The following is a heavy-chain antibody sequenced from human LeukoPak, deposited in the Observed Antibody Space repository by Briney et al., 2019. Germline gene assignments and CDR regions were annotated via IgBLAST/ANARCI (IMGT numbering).Heavy chain of an antibody. CDR2: INPNSGGT. CDR1: GYTFIGYY. Sequence: ASVKVSCKASGYTFIGYYMHWVRQAPGQGLEWMGWINPNSGGTNYAQKFQGRVTMTRDTSISTAYMELSRLRSDDTAVYYCARGRAPAARPYSIDYWGQGTLVTVSS. V-gene: IGHV1-2*02. D-gene: IGHD2-2*02. J-gene: IGHJ4*02. CDR3: ARGRAPAARPYSIDY.